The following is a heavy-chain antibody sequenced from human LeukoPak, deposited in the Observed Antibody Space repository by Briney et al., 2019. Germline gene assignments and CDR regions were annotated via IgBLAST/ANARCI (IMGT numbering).Heavy chain of an antibody. J-gene: IGHJ4*02. V-gene: IGHV4-31*03. Sequence: SETLSLTCTVSGGSISSGGYYWSWIRQHPGKGLEWIGYIYYSGSTYYNPSLKSRVTISVDTSKNQFSLKLSSVTAADTAVYYCAREVDMAATFFDYWGQGTLVTVSS. CDR2: IYYSGST. CDR1: GGSISSGGYY. D-gene: IGHD5-24*01. CDR3: AREVDMAATFFDY.